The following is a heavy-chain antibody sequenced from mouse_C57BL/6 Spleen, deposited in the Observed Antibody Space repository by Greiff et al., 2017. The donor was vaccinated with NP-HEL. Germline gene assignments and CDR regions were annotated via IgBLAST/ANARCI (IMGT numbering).Heavy chain of an antibody. Sequence: EVQLQQSGAELVRPGASVKLSCTASGFNIKDYYMHWVKQRPEQGLEWIGRIDPEDGDTEYAPKFQGKATMTADTSSNTAYLQLSSLTSADTAVYYWTTVTTVPHVDYWGQGTTLTVSS. J-gene: IGHJ2*01. V-gene: IGHV14-1*01. CDR2: IDPEDGDT. CDR3: TTVTTVPHVDY. CDR1: GFNIKDYY. D-gene: IGHD1-1*01.